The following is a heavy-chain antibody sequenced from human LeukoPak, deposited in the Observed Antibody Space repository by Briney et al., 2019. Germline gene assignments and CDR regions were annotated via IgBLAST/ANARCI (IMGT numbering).Heavy chain of an antibody. CDR3: ARDVVVAAILNWFDP. Sequence: SETLSLTCSVSGDSIIGYYWGWIRQPPGKGLEWIGNIYYTGNTYYNSSLKSRVTISLDTSKNQFSLKVISMTAADTAVYYCARDVVVAAILNWFDPWGQGTLVTVSS. D-gene: IGHD2-15*01. J-gene: IGHJ5*02. CDR1: GDSIIGYY. CDR2: IYYTGNT. V-gene: IGHV4-39*07.